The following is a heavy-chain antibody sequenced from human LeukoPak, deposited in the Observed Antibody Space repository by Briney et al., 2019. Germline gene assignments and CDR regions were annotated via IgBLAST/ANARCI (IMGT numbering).Heavy chain of an antibody. CDR3: AKDRAAGAVTTYDS. CDR1: GFTFSSYS. CDR2: ISYDGSNK. D-gene: IGHD4-17*01. V-gene: IGHV3-30*18. J-gene: IGHJ4*02. Sequence: GGSLRLSCAASGFTFSSYSMYWVRQAPGKGLEWVAQISYDGSNKYYADSVKGRFTISRDNSKNTLSLHMNSLRAEDTSLYYCAKDRAAGAVTTYDSWGQGTLVTVSS.